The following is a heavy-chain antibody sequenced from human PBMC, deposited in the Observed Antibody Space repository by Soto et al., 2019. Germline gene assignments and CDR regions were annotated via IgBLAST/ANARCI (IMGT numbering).Heavy chain of an antibody. CDR3: AREDPAYSSGPGGAFDI. CDR2: INWNGGST. V-gene: IGHV3-20*04. D-gene: IGHD6-19*01. CDR1: GFTFDDYG. J-gene: IGHJ3*02. Sequence: PGGSLRLSCAASGFTFDDYGMSWVRQAPGKGLEWVSGINWNGGSTGYADSVKGRFTISRDNAKNSLYLQMNSLRAEDTALYYCAREDPAYSSGPGGAFDIWGQGTMVTVSS.